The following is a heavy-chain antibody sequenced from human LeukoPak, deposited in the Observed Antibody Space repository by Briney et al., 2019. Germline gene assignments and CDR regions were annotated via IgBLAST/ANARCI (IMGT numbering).Heavy chain of an antibody. D-gene: IGHD1-26*01. CDR1: GYSFIGYY. CDR3: ASYSGTYEGSYLEA. CDR2: INPDSGGT. Sequence: ASVKVSCKASGYSFIGYYMHWVRQAPGQGLEWMGWINPDSGGTKYAQKFQGRVIMTRDTSISTAYMELSRLRSDDTAVYYCASYSGTYEGSYLEAWGQGTLVTVSS. V-gene: IGHV1-2*02. J-gene: IGHJ5*02.